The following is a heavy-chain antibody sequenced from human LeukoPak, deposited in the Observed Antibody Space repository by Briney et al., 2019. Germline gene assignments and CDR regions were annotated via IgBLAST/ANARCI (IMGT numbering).Heavy chain of an antibody. CDR2: ISSSGSTI. CDR1: GFTFSDYY. J-gene: IGHJ5*02. Sequence: GGSLRLSCAASGFTFSDYYMSWIRQAPGKGLEWVSYISSSGSTIYYADSVKGRFTISRDNAKNSLYLQMNSLRAEDTAVYYCARDVLAAAPPFDPWGQGTLVTVSS. D-gene: IGHD6-13*01. V-gene: IGHV3-11*04. CDR3: ARDVLAAAPPFDP.